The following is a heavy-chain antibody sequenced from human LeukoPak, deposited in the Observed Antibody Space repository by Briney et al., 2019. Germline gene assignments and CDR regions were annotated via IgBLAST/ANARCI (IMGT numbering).Heavy chain of an antibody. CDR1: GFTFSRYD. D-gene: IGHD3-10*01. Sequence: GRSLRLSCAASGFTFSRYDMYWVRQAPGKGLEWVAVISYDGSNKYYADSVKGRFTISRDNSKNTLFLQMSSLRAEDTVVYYCAREGYYGSGTYFDYWGQGTLVTVSS. J-gene: IGHJ4*02. CDR2: ISYDGSNK. CDR3: AREGYYGSGTYFDY. V-gene: IGHV3-30-3*01.